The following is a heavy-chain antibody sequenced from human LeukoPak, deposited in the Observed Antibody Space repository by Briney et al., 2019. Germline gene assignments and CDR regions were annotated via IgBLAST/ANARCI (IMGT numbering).Heavy chain of an antibody. D-gene: IGHD6-13*01. V-gene: IGHV3-30-3*01. CDR3: ARAKRIAAAGIVDYYGMDV. J-gene: IGHJ6*02. Sequence: QTGRSLRLSCAASGFTFSSYAMHWVRQAAGKGLEWVAVISYDGSNKYYADSVKGRFTIPRDNSKNTLYLQMNSLRAEDTAVYYCARAKRIAAAGIVDYYGMDVWGQGTTVTVSS. CDR2: ISYDGSNK. CDR1: GFTFSSYA.